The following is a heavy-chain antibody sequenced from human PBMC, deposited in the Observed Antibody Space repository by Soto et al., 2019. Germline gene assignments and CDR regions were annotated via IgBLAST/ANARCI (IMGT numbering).Heavy chain of an antibody. J-gene: IGHJ3*01. CDR3: VKSGGNGWFADAFDV. Sequence: GGSLRLSCAGSGFIVSSYYMSWVRQAPGKGLEWISVIYSGGSTYYADSVKGRFTISRDNSENTLYLQLNSLRAEDTAVYYCVKSGGNGWFADAFDVWGRGTMVTVSS. CDR2: IYSGGST. CDR1: GFIVSSYY. D-gene: IGHD6-19*01. V-gene: IGHV3-53*01.